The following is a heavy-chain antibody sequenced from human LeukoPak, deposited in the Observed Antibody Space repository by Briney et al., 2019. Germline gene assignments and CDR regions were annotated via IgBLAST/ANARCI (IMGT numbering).Heavy chain of an antibody. Sequence: PSETLSLTCTVSGGSISSSSYYWGWIRQHPGKGLEWIGYIYYSGSTYYNPSLKSRVTISVDTSKNQFSLKLSSVTAADTAVYYCARVDWPTRGPRFDYWGQGTLVTVSS. V-gene: IGHV4-31*03. CDR1: GGSISSSSYY. CDR3: ARVDWPTRGPRFDY. J-gene: IGHJ4*02. D-gene: IGHD2-21*01. CDR2: IYYSGST.